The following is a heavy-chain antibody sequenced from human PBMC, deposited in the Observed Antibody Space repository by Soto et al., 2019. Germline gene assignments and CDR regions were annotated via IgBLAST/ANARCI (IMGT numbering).Heavy chain of an antibody. D-gene: IGHD2-2*01. Sequence: SVKVSCKTSGFTFTSSGVQWVRQARGQRLEWIGWIVVASGNTNYAQKFQERVTITRDMSTSTAYMELSSLRSEDTAVYYCAASKGDAAAGFDIWGQGTMVTVS. CDR2: IVVASGNT. V-gene: IGHV1-58*01. CDR1: GFTFTSSG. J-gene: IGHJ3*02. CDR3: AASKGDAAAGFDI.